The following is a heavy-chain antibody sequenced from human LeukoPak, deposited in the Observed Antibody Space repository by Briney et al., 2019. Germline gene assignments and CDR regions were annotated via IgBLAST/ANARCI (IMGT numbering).Heavy chain of an antibody. CDR2: IYISGST. Sequence: SETLSLTCTVSGGSISSYYWSWVWQTPGKGLEWIGCIYISGSTNYNPSLTSRVTISVDTSKNQFSLKMSSVAAADTAVYYCARVYSGRGEERTYYDFWSGYSRYFDYWGQGTLVTVSA. V-gene: IGHV4-59*01. J-gene: IGHJ4*02. CDR1: GGSISSYY. D-gene: IGHD3-3*01. CDR3: ARVYSGRGEERTYYDFWSGYSRYFDY.